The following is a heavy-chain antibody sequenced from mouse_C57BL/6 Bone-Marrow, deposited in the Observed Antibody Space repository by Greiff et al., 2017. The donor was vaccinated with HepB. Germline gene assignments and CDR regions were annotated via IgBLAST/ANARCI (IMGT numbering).Heavy chain of an antibody. J-gene: IGHJ4*01. CDR2: INPYNGGT. CDR3: GSLGFSYYYAMDY. D-gene: IGHD1-2*01. CDR1: GYTFTDYY. V-gene: IGHV1-19*01. Sequence: EVQLQQSGPVLVKPGASVKMSCKASGYTFTDYYMNWVKQSHGKSLEWIGVINPYNGGTSYNQKFKGKATLTVDKSSSTAYMELNSLTSEDSAVYYCGSLGFSYYYAMDYWGQGTSVTVSS.